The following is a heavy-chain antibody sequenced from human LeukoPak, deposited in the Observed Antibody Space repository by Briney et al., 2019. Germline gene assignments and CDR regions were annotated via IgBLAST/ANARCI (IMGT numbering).Heavy chain of an antibody. V-gene: IGHV3-21*01. CDR2: ISSSGSSI. Sequence: GSLRLSCAASRFTFSSYSMIWVRQAPGKGLEWVSSISSSGSSIYYADSVKGRFTISRDNAKNSLYLQMNSLRAEDTAVYYCARASKYYYNSSGYPLDYWGQGTLVTVSS. D-gene: IGHD3-22*01. CDR1: RFTFSSYS. CDR3: ARASKYYYNSSGYPLDY. J-gene: IGHJ4*02.